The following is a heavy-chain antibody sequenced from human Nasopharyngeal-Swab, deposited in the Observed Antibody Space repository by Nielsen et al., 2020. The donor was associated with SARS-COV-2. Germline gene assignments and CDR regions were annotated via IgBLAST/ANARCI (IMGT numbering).Heavy chain of an antibody. CDR2: ISSSSSYI. V-gene: IGHV3-21*01. CDR3: ARGRPLGGYYFGYFDY. D-gene: IGHD3-3*01. Sequence: GESLKISCAASGFTFSGYWMSWVRQAPGKGLEWVSSISSSSSYIYYADSVKGRFTISRDNAKNSLYLQMNSLRAEDTAVYFCARGRPLGGYYFGYFDYWGQGTLVTVSS. J-gene: IGHJ4*02. CDR1: GFTFSGYW.